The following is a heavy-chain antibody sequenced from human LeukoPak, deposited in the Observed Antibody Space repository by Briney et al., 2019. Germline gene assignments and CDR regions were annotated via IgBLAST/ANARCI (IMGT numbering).Heavy chain of an antibody. CDR3: ARDLTSHWFDP. V-gene: IGHV4-59*01. CDR1: GGSISSYY. D-gene: IGHD3-9*01. J-gene: IGHJ5*02. CDR2: IYYSGGT. Sequence: SETLSLTCTVSGGSISSYYWSWIRQPPGKGLEWIGNIYYSGGTNYNPSLKSRITISVDTSKNQFSLKLSSVTAADTAVYYCARDLTSHWFDPWGQGTLVTVSS.